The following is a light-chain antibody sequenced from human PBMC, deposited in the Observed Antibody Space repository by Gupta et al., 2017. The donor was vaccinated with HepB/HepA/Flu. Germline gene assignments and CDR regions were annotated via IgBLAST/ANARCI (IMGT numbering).Light chain of an antibody. Sequence: DVVMTQSPLSLPVTLGQPASISCRSSQSLVQSDGNTYLNWFQQRPGQSPRRLIYKVSNRDSGVPDRFSGSGSGTDFTLKISRVEAEDLGIYYCRQGTHWPWTFGQGTKVEIK. J-gene: IGKJ1*01. CDR2: KVS. CDR1: QSLVQSDGNTY. V-gene: IGKV2-30*02. CDR3: RQGTHWPWT.